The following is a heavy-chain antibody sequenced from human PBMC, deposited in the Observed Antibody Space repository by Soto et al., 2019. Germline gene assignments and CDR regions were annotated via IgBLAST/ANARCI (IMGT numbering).Heavy chain of an antibody. Sequence: SETLSLTCTVSGGSISSYYWSWIRQPPGKGLEWIGYIYYSGSTNYNPSLKSRVTISVDTSKNQFSLKLSSVTTADTAVYYCARESAGSGKNNWFDPWGQGTLVTVSS. V-gene: IGHV4-59*01. J-gene: IGHJ5*02. CDR2: IYYSGST. CDR3: ARESAGSGKNNWFDP. D-gene: IGHD3-10*01. CDR1: GGSISSYY.